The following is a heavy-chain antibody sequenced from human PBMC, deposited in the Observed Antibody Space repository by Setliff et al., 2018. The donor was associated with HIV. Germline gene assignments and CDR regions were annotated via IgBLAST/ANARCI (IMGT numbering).Heavy chain of an antibody. CDR3: ARSVIGYYYYGMDV. D-gene: IGHD3-10*01. CDR2: ISSTSSTI. CDR1: GFTFSSYN. J-gene: IGHJ6*02. V-gene: IGHV3-48*01. Sequence: GGSLRLSCAASGFTFSSYNMNWVRQAPGKGLEWVSYISSTSSTIYYADSVKGRFTISRDNAKNSLYLQMNSLRAEDTAVYYCARSVIGYYYYGMDVWGQGTLVTVSS.